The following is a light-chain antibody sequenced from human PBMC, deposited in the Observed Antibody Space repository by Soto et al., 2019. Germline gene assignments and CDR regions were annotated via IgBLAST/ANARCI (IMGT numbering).Light chain of an antibody. V-gene: IGKV1-5*03. CDR3: QLGYT. CDR2: KAD. CDR1: QSISGW. J-gene: IGKJ2*01. Sequence: DIQMTQSPSTLSASVGDRVTITCRASQSISGWLAWYQQKPGKAPKFLIYKADSLESGVPSRFSGSGSGTEFTLTISSLQPDDFATYYCQLGYTFGQGTKLEIK.